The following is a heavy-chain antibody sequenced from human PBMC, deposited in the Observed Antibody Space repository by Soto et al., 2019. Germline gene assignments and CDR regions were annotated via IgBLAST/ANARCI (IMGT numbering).Heavy chain of an antibody. Sequence: QVQLVESGGGVVQPGRSLRLSCAASGFTFSSYGMHWVRQAPGKGLEWVAVIWYDGSNKYYADSVKGRFTISRDNSKNTLYLQMNSMRAEDTAVYYCARDHRGFDYWGQGTLVTVSS. J-gene: IGHJ4*02. V-gene: IGHV3-33*01. CDR1: GFTFSSYG. D-gene: IGHD3-16*01. CDR3: ARDHRGFDY. CDR2: IWYDGSNK.